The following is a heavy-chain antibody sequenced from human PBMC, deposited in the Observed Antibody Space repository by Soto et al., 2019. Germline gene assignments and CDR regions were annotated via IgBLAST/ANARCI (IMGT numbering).Heavy chain of an antibody. CDR1: GGTFSSYA. V-gene: IGHV1-69*06. Sequence: GASVKVSCKASGGTFSSYAISWVRQAPGQGLEWMGGIIPIFGTANYAQKFQGRVTITADKSTSTAYMELSSPRSEDTAVYYCARDLRGSGSYYTDYYYYGMDVWGQGTTVTVSS. CDR2: IIPIFGTA. D-gene: IGHD3-10*01. CDR3: ARDLRGSGSYYTDYYYYGMDV. J-gene: IGHJ6*02.